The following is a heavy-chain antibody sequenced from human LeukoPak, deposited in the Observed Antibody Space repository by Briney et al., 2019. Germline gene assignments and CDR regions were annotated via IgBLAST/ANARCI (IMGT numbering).Heavy chain of an antibody. CDR1: GFTFSAYS. V-gene: IGHV3-48*01. CDR2: IGISSGNT. CDR3: ARDYKYAFDN. J-gene: IGHJ4*02. D-gene: IGHD5-24*01. Sequence: GGSLRLSCAASGFTFSAYSMNWFRQAPGRGREWISYIGISSGNTKYADSVKGRFTISGDKAKNSLYLQMNSLRVEDTAVYYCARDYKYAFDNWGQGTLVTVSS.